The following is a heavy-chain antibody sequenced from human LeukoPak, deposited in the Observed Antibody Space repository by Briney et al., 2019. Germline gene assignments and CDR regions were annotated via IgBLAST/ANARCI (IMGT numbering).Heavy chain of an antibody. V-gene: IGHV5-10-1*01. CDR1: GYSFTSYW. D-gene: IGHD3-10*01. CDR2: IDPSDSYT. Sequence: GESLKISCKGSGYSFTSYWISWVRQMPGKGLEWMGRIDPSDSYTNYSPSFQGHVTLSADKSISTAYLQWSSLKASDTAMYYCARQEYGLSNYWGQGTLVTVSS. J-gene: IGHJ4*02. CDR3: ARQEYGLSNY.